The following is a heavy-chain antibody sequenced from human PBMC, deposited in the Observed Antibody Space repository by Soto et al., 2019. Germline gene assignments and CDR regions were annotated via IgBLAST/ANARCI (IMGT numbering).Heavy chain of an antibody. J-gene: IGHJ6*02. CDR3: ARVKSSGYYYDYYYYGMDV. V-gene: IGHV1-69*01. CDR2: IIPIFGTA. CDR1: GGTFSSYA. Sequence: QVQLVQSGAEVKKPGSSVKVSCKASGGTFSSYAISWVRQAPGQGLEWMGGIIPIFGTANYAQKFQGRVTITAEESTSTAYMELSSLRSEDTAVYYCARVKSSGYYYDYYYYGMDVWSQGTTVTVSS. D-gene: IGHD3-22*01.